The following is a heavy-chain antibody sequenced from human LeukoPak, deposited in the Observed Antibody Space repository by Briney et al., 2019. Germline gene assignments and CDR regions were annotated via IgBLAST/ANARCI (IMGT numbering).Heavy chain of an antibody. CDR2: MNPNSGNT. J-gene: IGHJ2*01. Sequence: ASVKVSCKASGYTFTSYDINWVRQATGQGLEWMGWMNPNSGNTGYAQKLQGRVTMTTDTSTSTAYMELRSLRSDDTAVYYCARDGFAFDLWGRGTLVTVSS. CDR3: ARDGFAFDL. CDR1: GYTFTSYD. V-gene: IGHV1-8*01.